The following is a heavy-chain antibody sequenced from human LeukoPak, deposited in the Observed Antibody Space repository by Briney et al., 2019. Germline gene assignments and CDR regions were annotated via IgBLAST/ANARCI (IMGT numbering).Heavy chain of an antibody. D-gene: IGHD6-13*01. CDR2: MNPNSGNT. V-gene: IGHV1-8*01. CDR1: GYTFTSYD. J-gene: IGHJ6*02. CDR3: ARDRDSSSWEYYYYYYGMDV. Sequence: GASVKVSCKASGYTFTSYDINWVRQATGQGLEWMGWMNPNSGNTGYAQKFQGRVTMTRNTSISTAYMELSSLRSEDTAVYYCARDRDSSSWEYYYYYYGMDVWGQGTTVTVSS.